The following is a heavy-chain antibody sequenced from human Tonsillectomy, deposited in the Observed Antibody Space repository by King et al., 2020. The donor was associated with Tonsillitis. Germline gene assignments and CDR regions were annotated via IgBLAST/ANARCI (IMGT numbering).Heavy chain of an antibody. CDR1: GFRFRNFA. D-gene: IGHD3-10*01. CDR3: AKVITGWGGAFDM. J-gene: IGHJ3*02. V-gene: IGHV3-23*04. CDR2: IRGSGGTT. Sequence: VQLVESGGGLGQPGGSLRLSCTASGFRFRNFAMNWVRQVPGKGLEWVSTIRGSGGTTHSADFVKGRFTVSRDDAKNTLYFQMNSLRSEDTAVYYCAKVITGWGGAFDMWGPGTVVAVSS.